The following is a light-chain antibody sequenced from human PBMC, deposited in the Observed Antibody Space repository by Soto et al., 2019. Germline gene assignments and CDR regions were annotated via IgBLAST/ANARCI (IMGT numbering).Light chain of an antibody. Sequence: QSVLTQPPSASGTPGQRVTISCSGSSSNLGSNTLNWYQQLPGTAPKLLIYSNNHRPSGVPDRFSGSKSGTSASLAISGLQSEDEADYYCEAWDDSLNGPVFGGGTKLTVL. CDR1: SSNLGSNT. J-gene: IGLJ2*01. CDR3: EAWDDSLNGPV. CDR2: SNN. V-gene: IGLV1-44*01.